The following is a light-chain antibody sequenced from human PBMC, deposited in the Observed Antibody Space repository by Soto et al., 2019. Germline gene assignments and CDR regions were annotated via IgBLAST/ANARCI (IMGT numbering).Light chain of an antibody. CDR1: SSVVGGYSY. CDR2: EVS. J-gene: IGLJ2*01. V-gene: IGLV2-8*01. Sequence: QAVVTQPPSASGSPGQSVTISCTGTSSVVGGYSYVSWYQHHPGKAPKLMIYEVSKRPSGVPDRFSGSKSGSTASLTVSGLQAEDEADYYCSSYVGSNNLVFGGGTKLTVL. CDR3: SSYVGSNNLV.